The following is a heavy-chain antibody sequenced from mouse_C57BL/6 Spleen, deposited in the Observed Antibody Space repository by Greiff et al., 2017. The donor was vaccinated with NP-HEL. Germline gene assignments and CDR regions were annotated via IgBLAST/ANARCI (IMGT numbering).Heavy chain of an antibody. CDR1: GYAFSSSW. D-gene: IGHD1-1*01. CDR2: IYPGDGDT. J-gene: IGHJ2*01. CDR3: ATHYGSSVFDY. Sequence: QVQLQQSGPELVKPGASVKISCKASGYAFSSSWMNWVKQRPGKGLEWIGRIYPGDGDTNYNGKFKGKATLTADKSSSTAYMQLSSLTSEDSAVYFCATHYGSSVFDYWGQGTTLTVSS. V-gene: IGHV1-82*01.